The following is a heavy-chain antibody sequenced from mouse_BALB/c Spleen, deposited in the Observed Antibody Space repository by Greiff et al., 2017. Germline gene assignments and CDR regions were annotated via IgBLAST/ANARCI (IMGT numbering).Heavy chain of an antibody. V-gene: IGHV3-2*02. D-gene: IGHD1-1*02. CDR2: ISYSGST. J-gene: IGHJ1*01. CDR1: GYSITSDYA. CDR3: ARGWLDWSFDV. Sequence: EVQLQESGPGLVKPSQSLSLTCTVTGYSITSDYAWNWIRQFPGNKLEWMGYISYSGSTSYNPSLKSRISITRDTSKNQFFLQLNSVTTEDTATYYCARGWLDWSFDVWGAGTTVTVSS.